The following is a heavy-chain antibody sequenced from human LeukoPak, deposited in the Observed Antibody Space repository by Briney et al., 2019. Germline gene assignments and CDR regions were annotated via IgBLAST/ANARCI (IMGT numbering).Heavy chain of an antibody. V-gene: IGHV3-48*03. Sequence: GGSLRLSCVASGFTFSSLEMNWVRQAPGKGLEWVSYISESGNTIYYADSVRGRFTISRDNAKKSLYLQMYSLRAEDTAVYYCARGEEGGCSSSNFDYWGQGTLVTVSS. CDR2: ISESGNTI. D-gene: IGHD6-6*01. CDR1: GFTFSSLE. J-gene: IGHJ4*02. CDR3: ARGEEGGCSSSNFDY.